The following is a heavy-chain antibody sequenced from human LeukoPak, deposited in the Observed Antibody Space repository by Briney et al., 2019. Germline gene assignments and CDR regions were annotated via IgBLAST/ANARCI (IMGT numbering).Heavy chain of an antibody. V-gene: IGHV1-69*13. CDR3: ARPYSSSSLGYYGMDV. Sequence: SVKVSCKASGGTFSSYAISWVRQAPGQGLEWMGGIIPIFGTANYAQKFQGRVTITADESTSTAYMELSSLRSEDTAAYYCARPYSSSSLGYYGMDVWGQGTTVTVSS. J-gene: IGHJ6*02. D-gene: IGHD6-6*01. CDR2: IIPIFGTA. CDR1: GGTFSSYA.